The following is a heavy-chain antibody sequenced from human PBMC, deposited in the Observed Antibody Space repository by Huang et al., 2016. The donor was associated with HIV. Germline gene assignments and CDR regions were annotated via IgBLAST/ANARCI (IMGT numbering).Heavy chain of an antibody. D-gene: IGHD6-19*01. Sequence: EVELVESGGGLVKPGGSLRLSCAASGFAFSSYGMNWVRQAPGKGPEWVAFISSDSSYIYYADSVKGRVTISRDNAESAIYLQLDSLRAEDMAVYYCAYQQWLVGGLNHWGQGTLVGVSS. V-gene: IGHV3-21*02. CDR2: ISSDSSYI. CDR3: AYQQWLVGGLNH. CDR1: GFAFSSYG. J-gene: IGHJ5*02.